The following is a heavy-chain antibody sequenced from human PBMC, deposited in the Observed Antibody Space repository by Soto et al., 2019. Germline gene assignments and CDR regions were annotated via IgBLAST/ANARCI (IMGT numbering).Heavy chain of an antibody. D-gene: IGHD6-19*01. Sequence: SDTLSLTCAVYGGSFRDYYWSWIRQPPGKGLEWIGEINHSGSTNYNPSLKSRVTISVDTSKNQFSLKLSSVTAADTAVYYCAIAVDYYYMDVWGKGTTVTVSS. V-gene: IGHV4-34*01. CDR3: AIAVDYYYMDV. CDR1: GGSFRDYY. CDR2: INHSGST. J-gene: IGHJ6*03.